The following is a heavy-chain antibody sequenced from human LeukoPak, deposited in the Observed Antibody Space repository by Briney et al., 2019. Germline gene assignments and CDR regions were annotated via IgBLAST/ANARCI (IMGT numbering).Heavy chain of an antibody. V-gene: IGHV3-23*01. CDR2: ISGSGGST. J-gene: IGHJ5*01. CDR1: GFTFSSYA. D-gene: IGHD3-10*01. Sequence: GGSLRLSCAASGFTFSSYAMSWVRQAPGKGLEWVSAISGSGGSTYYADSVKGRFTISRDNSKNTLYLQMNSLRAEDTAVYYCAKDRTVRGVIPNWFDSWGQGTLVPVSS. CDR3: AKDRTVRGVIPNWFDS.